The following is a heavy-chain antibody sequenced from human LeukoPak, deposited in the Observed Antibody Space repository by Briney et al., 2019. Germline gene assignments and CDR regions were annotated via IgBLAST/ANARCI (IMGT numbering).Heavy chain of an antibody. CDR2: ISSSSSYI. CDR1: GFTFSSYE. CDR3: ARGEYYYDSSGYYFDY. Sequence: GGSLRLSCAASGFTFSSYEMSWVRQAPGKGLEWVSSISSSSSYIYYADSVKGRFTISRDNAKNSLYLQMNSLRAEDTAVYYCARGEYYYDSSGYYFDYWGQGTLVTVSS. D-gene: IGHD3-22*01. V-gene: IGHV3-21*01. J-gene: IGHJ4*02.